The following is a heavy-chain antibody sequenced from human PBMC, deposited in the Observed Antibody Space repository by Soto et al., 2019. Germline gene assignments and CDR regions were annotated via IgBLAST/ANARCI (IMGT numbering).Heavy chain of an antibody. D-gene: IGHD6-19*01. CDR2: IYQTGTT. CDR3: ARRIALSGTAGAPGD. CDR1: RGSVSSNNW. V-gene: IGHV4-4*02. Sequence: QVQLQESGPGLVKPSGTLSLTCGVSRGSVSSNNWWTWVRQPPGKELEWIGEIYQTGTTNYNPSLQSRVTISLDTSNNHFSLKLNSVTAADAAVYYCARRIALSGTAGAPGDWGQGTVVIGSS. J-gene: IGHJ4*02.